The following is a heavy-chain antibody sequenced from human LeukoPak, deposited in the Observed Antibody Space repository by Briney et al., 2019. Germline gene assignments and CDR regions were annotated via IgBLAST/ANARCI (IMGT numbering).Heavy chain of an antibody. CDR1: GFIFNNYA. V-gene: IGHV3-9*01. CDR3: AKDNRRHYTSGPNPDSLH. CDR2: ISWNSGSI. D-gene: IGHD6-19*01. Sequence: GGSLRLSCAGSGFIFNNYAMHWVRQPPGKGLEWVSGISWNSGSIDYADSVKGRFTISRDNAKNSLYLQMNGLRVEDTAFYYCAKDNRRHYTSGPNPDSLHWGQGALVTVSS. J-gene: IGHJ4*02.